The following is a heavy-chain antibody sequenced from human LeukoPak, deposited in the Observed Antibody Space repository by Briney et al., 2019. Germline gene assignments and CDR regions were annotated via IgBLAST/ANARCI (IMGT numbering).Heavy chain of an antibody. Sequence: GGSLRLSCAASGFTFSSYSMNWVRQAPGKGLEWVSSISSSSSYIYYADSVKGRFTISRDNAKNSLYLQMNSLRAEDTAVYYCARYKQQLVVSENYFDYWGQGTLVTVSS. CDR3: ARYKQQLVVSENYFDY. V-gene: IGHV3-21*01. CDR1: GFTFSSYS. CDR2: ISSSSSYI. J-gene: IGHJ4*02. D-gene: IGHD6-13*01.